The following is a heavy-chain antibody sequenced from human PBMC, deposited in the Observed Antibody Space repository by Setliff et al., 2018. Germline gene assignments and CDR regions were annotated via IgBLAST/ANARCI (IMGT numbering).Heavy chain of an antibody. CDR1: GFTFSSYW. CDR2: INPDGSTT. J-gene: IGHJ4*02. D-gene: IGHD5-12*01. V-gene: IGHV3-74*01. Sequence: GGSLRLSCAASGFTFSSYWMHWVRQAPGKGLVWVSRINPDGSTTSYADSVKGRFTISRDNAKNTVYLQMNSLRAEDTAVYYCAKDGGGGYDYFDYWGQGTLVTVSS. CDR3: AKDGGGGYDYFDY.